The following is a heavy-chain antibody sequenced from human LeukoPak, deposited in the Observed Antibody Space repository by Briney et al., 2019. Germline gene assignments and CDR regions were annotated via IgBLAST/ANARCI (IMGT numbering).Heavy chain of an antibody. Sequence: GGSLRLSCAASGFTFTIYGMNWLRQAPGKGLEWVSTVSGGGGATYYADSVKGRFTVSRDNSKNTMYLQMDSLRAEDTAVFYCAKALAFSNYYFDYWGQGTLVTVSS. J-gene: IGHJ4*02. CDR3: AKALAFSNYYFDY. D-gene: IGHD4-11*01. CDR2: VSGGGGAT. V-gene: IGHV3-23*01. CDR1: GFTFTIYG.